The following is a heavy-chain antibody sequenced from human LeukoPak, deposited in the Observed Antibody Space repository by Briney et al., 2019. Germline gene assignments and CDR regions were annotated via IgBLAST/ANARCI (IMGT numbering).Heavy chain of an antibody. CDR2: ISYDGSKT. CDR1: GFTFNSYA. CDR3: AKDFLRLPTLH. D-gene: IGHD2/OR15-2a*01. J-gene: IGHJ4*02. V-gene: IGHV3-30*18. Sequence: GGSLRLSCAASGFTFNSYAMHWVRQAPGKGLEWVAVISYDGSKTYYAESLKGRFTISRDNSKNTLDLQMHSLGAEDTAVYYCAKDFLRLPTLHWGQGTLVTVSS.